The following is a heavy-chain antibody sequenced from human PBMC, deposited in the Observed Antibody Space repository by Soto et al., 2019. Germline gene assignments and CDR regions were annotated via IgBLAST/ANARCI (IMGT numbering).Heavy chain of an antibody. V-gene: IGHV3-23*01. CDR2: ISGSGGST. CDR1: GFTFSSYA. D-gene: IGHD2-15*01. CDR3: AKDLRLVVVAATNFDY. Sequence: EVQLLESGGGLVQPGGSLRLSCAASGFTFSSYAMSWVRQAPGKGLEWVSAISGSGGSTYYADSVKGRFTISRDNSQNTLYLQMNSLRAEDTAVYYCAKDLRLVVVAATNFDYWGQGTLVTVSS. J-gene: IGHJ4*02.